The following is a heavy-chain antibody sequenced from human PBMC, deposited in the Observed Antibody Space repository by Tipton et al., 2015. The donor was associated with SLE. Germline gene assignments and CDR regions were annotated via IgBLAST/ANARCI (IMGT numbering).Heavy chain of an antibody. J-gene: IGHJ6*03. CDR2: ISSTGST. D-gene: IGHD2-15*01. Sequence: PGLVKPSETLSLTCTVSGGSISSYYWSWLRQPPGKGLEWIGRISSTGSTNYNPSLRSRVIMSVDTSENQFSLRVTSVTAADSAIYYCTRDRTPDYYYYYMDVWGKGTTVTVSS. CDR3: TRDRTPDYYYYYMDV. CDR1: GGSISSYY. V-gene: IGHV4-4*07.